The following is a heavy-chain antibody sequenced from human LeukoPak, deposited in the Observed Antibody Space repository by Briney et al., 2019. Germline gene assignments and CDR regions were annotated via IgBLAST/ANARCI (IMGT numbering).Heavy chain of an antibody. CDR1: GYSISSGYY. CDR2: IYHSGST. J-gene: IGHJ5*02. V-gene: IGHV4-38-2*02. D-gene: IGHD6-13*01. CDR3: ARDFLESMAAAWWFDP. Sequence: PSETLSLTCTVSGYSISSGYYWGWIRQPPGKGLEWIGSIYHSGSTYYNPSLKSRVTISVDTSKNQFSLKLSSVTAADTAVYYCARDFLESMAAAWWFDPWGQGTLVTVSS.